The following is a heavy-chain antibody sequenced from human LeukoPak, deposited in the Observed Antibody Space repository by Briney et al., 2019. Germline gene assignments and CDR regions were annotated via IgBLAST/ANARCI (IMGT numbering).Heavy chain of an antibody. Sequence: ASVTVSCKASGYTFTSSGISWVRPATGQGLEWMGWISAYNGNTNYAQTPQGRVTMSTDTSSSTADMELRSLRSDDTAVYYCARWDDSRPWFDPWGQGTLVTVSS. V-gene: IGHV1-18*01. CDR3: ARWDDSRPWFDP. J-gene: IGHJ5*02. CDR2: ISAYNGNT. D-gene: IGHD3-22*01. CDR1: GYTFTSSG.